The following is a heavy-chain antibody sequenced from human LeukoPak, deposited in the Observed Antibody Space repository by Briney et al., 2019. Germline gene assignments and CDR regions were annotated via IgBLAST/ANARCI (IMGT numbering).Heavy chain of an antibody. D-gene: IGHD6-25*01. J-gene: IGHJ3*02. Sequence: PGGTLRLSCAASGFTLRSYKMNWVRQAPGKGLGWVSYISSSGSTIYYAHSVKSRFTISRDNAKNSLYLQMNSLRAEDTAVYYCARDQAARDAFDIWGQGTMVTVSS. CDR3: ARDQAARDAFDI. V-gene: IGHV3-48*03. CDR2: ISSSGSTI. CDR1: GFTLRSYK.